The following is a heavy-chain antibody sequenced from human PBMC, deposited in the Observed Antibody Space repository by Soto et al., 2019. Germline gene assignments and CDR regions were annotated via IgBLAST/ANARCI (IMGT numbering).Heavy chain of an antibody. CDR3: AKTGTDGSWFDP. CDR2: IDWDDDK. V-gene: IGHV2-70*04. D-gene: IGHD1-1*01. Sequence: SGPTLVNPTQTLRLTCTFSGFSLSSSGMRVSWIRQPPGKALEWLARIDWDDDKYYSTALRTRLTISKDTSKNQVVLTMTNMDPVDTATYYCAKTGTDGSWFDPWGQGTLVTVSS. CDR1: GFSLSSSGMR. J-gene: IGHJ5*02.